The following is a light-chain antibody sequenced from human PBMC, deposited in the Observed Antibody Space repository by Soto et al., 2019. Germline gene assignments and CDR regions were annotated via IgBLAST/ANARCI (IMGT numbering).Light chain of an antibody. CDR2: GAS. Sequence: EIVMTQSPATLSVSPGERATLSCRASQSVSSNLAWYQQKPSQAPTLLIYGASARATGIPARFSGSGSGTEFTLTISSLQSEDFAVYYCQHYNNWPFTFGQGTKLEI. CDR3: QHYNNWPFT. CDR1: QSVSSN. J-gene: IGKJ2*01. V-gene: IGKV3-15*01.